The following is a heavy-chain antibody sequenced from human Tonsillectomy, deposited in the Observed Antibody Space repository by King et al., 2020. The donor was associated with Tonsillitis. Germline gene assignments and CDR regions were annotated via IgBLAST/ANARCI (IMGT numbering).Heavy chain of an antibody. CDR2: IYHSRST. D-gene: IGHD6-19*01. CDR1: GYSISSGYY. Sequence: QLQESGPGLVKPSETLSLICTVSGYSISSGYYWGWIRQPPGKGLEWIGIIYHSRSTYYNPSLESRVTISVDTSKNQFSLKLSSVTAADTAVYYCARGAVTGSHDYWGQGTLVTVSS. J-gene: IGHJ4*02. V-gene: IGHV4-38-2*02. CDR3: ARGAVTGSHDY.